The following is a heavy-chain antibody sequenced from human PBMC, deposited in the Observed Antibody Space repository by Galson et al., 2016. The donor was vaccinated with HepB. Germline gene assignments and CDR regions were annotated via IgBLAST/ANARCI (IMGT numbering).Heavy chain of an antibody. J-gene: IGHJ5*02. CDR2: IYHTPTT. Sequence: SETLSLTCAVSGASINDSNWWSWVRQPPGKGFEWLGQIYHTPTTFHDASLTGRLIMSVDKAKNQFSLNLTSVTAANTAVYYCARAAIIPGARMVFDPWGQGILVTVSS. V-gene: IGHV4-4*02. CDR1: GASINDSNW. CDR3: ARAAIIPGARMVFDP. D-gene: IGHD2-2*01.